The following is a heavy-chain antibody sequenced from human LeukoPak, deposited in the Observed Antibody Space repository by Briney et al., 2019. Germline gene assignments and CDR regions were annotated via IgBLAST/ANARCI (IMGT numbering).Heavy chain of an antibody. CDR3: ARGKLVLNYFDY. Sequence: SETLSLTCIVSGGSINSHYWSWIRQPPGKGLEWIGEINHSGSTNYNPSLKSRVTISVDTSKNQFSLKLSSVTAAGTAVYYCARGKLVLNYFDYWGQGTLVTVSS. J-gene: IGHJ4*02. CDR1: GGSINSHY. D-gene: IGHD6-13*01. V-gene: IGHV4-34*01. CDR2: INHSGST.